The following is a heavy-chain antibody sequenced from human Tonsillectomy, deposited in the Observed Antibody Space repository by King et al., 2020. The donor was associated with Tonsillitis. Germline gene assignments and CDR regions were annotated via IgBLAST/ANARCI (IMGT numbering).Heavy chain of an antibody. V-gene: IGHV4-34*01. CDR3: ASDSAIAAT. Sequence: VQLQQWGAGLLKPSETLSLTCAVSGWSFGAYYWSWVRQPPGKGLEWIGQINHNGDTNYNPSLTSRVTMSVDTSKGQFSLKLTSVTAADTAVYYCASDSAIAATWGQGTLVTVSS. CDR2: INHNGDT. CDR1: GWSFGAYY. D-gene: IGHD6-13*01. J-gene: IGHJ4*02.